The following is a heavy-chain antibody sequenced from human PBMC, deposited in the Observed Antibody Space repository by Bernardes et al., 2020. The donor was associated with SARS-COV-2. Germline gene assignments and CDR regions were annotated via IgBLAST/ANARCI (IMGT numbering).Heavy chain of an antibody. V-gene: IGHV4-61*02. CDR2: IYTSGST. CDR3: ARDFQTGERKYYYYGMDG. CDR1: GGSISSGSYY. D-gene: IGHD3-16*01. Sequence: SETLSLTCTVSGGSISSGSYYWSWIRQPAGKGLEWIGRIYTSGSTNYNPSLKSRVTISVDTSKNQFSLKLSSVTAADTAVYYCARDFQTGERKYYYYGMDGRGQGPTDNV. J-gene: IGHJ6*02.